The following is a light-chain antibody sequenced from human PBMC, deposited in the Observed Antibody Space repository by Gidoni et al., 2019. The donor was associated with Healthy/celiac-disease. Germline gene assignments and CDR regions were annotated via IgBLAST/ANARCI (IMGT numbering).Light chain of an antibody. CDR3: QQYNSYSPYT. Sequence: DIHITQSPSTRSASVGDRVTITCRASQSISSWLDWYQQKRGKAPKLLIYKASSLESGGTSRFSGSGSGTEVTITISSMQQDDFATDYCQQYNSYSPYTFGQGTKLEIK. V-gene: IGKV1-5*03. CDR2: KAS. J-gene: IGKJ2*01. CDR1: QSISSW.